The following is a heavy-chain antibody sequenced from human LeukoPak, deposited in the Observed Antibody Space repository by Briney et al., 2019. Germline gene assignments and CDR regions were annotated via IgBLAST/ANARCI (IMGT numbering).Heavy chain of an antibody. CDR1: GYTFTCYY. V-gene: IGHV1-2*06. D-gene: IGHD3-3*01. Sequence: ASVKVSCKASGYTFTCYYMHWVRQAPGQGLEWMGRINPNSGGTNYAQKFQGRVTMTRDTSISTAYMELSRLRSDDTAVYYCAIIFSTPRPYDFWSGTYYYYGMDVWGQGTTVTASS. CDR3: AIIFSTPRPYDFWSGTYYYYGMDV. J-gene: IGHJ6*02. CDR2: INPNSGGT.